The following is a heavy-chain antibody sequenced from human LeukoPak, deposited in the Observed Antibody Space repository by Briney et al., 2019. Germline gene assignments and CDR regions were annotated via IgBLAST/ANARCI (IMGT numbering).Heavy chain of an antibody. Sequence: SETLSLTCTVSGGSISSYYWNWIRQPPGKGLEWIGYIYYSGSTNYNPSLMSRVTISVDTSKNQFSLKLSSVTAADTAVYYCAATGPYYFHYWGQGTLVTVSS. CDR1: GGSISSYY. V-gene: IGHV4-59*01. J-gene: IGHJ4*02. CDR2: IYYSGST. CDR3: AATGPYYFHY. D-gene: IGHD3-9*01.